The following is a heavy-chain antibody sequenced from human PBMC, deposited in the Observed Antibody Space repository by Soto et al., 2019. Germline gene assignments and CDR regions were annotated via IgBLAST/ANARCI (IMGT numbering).Heavy chain of an antibody. J-gene: IGHJ4*02. Sequence: GGSLRLSCAASGFTFSSYAMHWVRQAPGKGLEWVAVISYDGSNKYYADSVKGRFTISRDNSKNTLYLQMNSLRAEDTAVYYCARDPFLASYYFDYWGQGTLVTVSS. CDR3: ARDPFLASYYFDY. CDR1: GFTFSSYA. V-gene: IGHV3-30-3*01. D-gene: IGHD6-6*01. CDR2: ISYDGSNK.